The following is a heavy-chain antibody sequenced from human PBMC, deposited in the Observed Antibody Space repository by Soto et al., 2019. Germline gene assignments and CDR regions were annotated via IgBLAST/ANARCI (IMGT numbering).Heavy chain of an antibody. CDR3: ARVRDGDYFDY. V-gene: IGHV4-34*01. D-gene: IGHD4-17*01. Sequence: LSLTCAVYGGSFSGYYWSWIRQPPGKGLEWIGEINHSGSTNYNPSLKSRVTISVDTSKNQFSLKLSSVTAADTAVYYCARVRDGDYFDYWGQRTLVTVSS. J-gene: IGHJ4*02. CDR1: GGSFSGYY. CDR2: INHSGST.